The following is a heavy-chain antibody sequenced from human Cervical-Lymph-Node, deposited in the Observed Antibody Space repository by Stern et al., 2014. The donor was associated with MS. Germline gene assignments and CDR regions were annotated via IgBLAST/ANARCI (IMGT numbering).Heavy chain of an antibody. J-gene: IGHJ4*02. CDR3: ARYRGTFYFDN. CDR2: LILIFGTV. Sequence: VQLVQSGAEVKRPGSSVRVACKASGGTFSTYSISWLRQAPGQGLEWMGWLILIFGTVNYAQKFQGRVTMSADKATSTAYLDLTSLRSEDTAMYYCARYRGTFYFDNWGQGTLVTVSS. CDR1: GGTFSTYS. D-gene: IGHD1-1*01. V-gene: IGHV1-69*06.